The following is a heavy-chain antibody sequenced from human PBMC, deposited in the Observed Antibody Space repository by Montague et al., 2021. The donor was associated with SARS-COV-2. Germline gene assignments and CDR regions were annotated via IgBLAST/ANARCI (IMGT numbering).Heavy chain of an antibody. CDR1: GDSISNYY. CDR3: ARLPYILPGYAYFDF. V-gene: IGHV4-59*08. D-gene: IGHD3-9*01. J-gene: IGHJ4*02. Sequence: SETLSLTCTVSGDSISNYYWSWIRRPPGKGLEWLGYIYYSGSTSYNPSLKSRVTISVDTSKNQFSLRLSSVTAADTAVYYCARLPYILPGYAYFDFWGQGSLVIVSS. CDR2: IYYSGST.